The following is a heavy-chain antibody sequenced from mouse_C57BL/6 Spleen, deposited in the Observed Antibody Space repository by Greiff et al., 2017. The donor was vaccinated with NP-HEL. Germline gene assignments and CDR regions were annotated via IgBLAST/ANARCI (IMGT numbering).Heavy chain of an antibody. CDR2: ISDGGSYT. V-gene: IGHV5-4*03. CDR3: ARAPYYGSSYGYFDV. D-gene: IGHD1-1*01. Sequence: DVRLVESGGGLVKPGGSLKLSCAASGFTFSSYAMSWVRQTPEKRLEWVATISDGGSYTYYPDNVKGRFTISRDNAKNNLYLQMSHLKSEDTAMYYCARAPYYGSSYGYFDVWGTGTTVTVSS. CDR1: GFTFSSYA. J-gene: IGHJ1*03.